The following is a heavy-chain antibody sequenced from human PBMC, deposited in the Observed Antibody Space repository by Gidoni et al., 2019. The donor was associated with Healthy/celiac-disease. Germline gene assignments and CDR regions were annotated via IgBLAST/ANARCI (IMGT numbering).Heavy chain of an antibody. D-gene: IGHD2-15*01. Sequence: EVQLVESGGGLVQPGGSLRLSCAASGFTFSSYSMNWVRQAPGKGLEWVSYISSSSSTIYYADSVKGRFTISRDNAKNSLYLQMNSLRDEDTAVYYCARPPRYCSGGSCYLAQFDYWGQGTLVTVSS. J-gene: IGHJ4*02. CDR2: ISSSSSTI. CDR3: ARPPRYCSGGSCYLAQFDY. V-gene: IGHV3-48*02. CDR1: GFTFSSYS.